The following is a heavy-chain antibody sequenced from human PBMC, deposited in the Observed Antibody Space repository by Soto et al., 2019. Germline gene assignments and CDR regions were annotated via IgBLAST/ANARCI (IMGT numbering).Heavy chain of an antibody. Sequence: QVQLVESGGGVGQPEKSLRLSCAASGFTFSSHGVHWVRQAPGKGLEWVAVISSDGTNKYYADSVKGRFTISRDNSKNTLFLQMNSLRAEDTAVYYCASRVPHGTYGAPYFQHWGQGTLVTVS. CDR3: ASRVPHGTYGAPYFQH. V-gene: IGHV3-30*03. D-gene: IGHD1-26*01. CDR2: ISSDGTNK. J-gene: IGHJ1*01. CDR1: GFTFSSHG.